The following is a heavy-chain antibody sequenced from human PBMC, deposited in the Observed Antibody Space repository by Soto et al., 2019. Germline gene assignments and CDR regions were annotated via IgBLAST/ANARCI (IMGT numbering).Heavy chain of an antibody. J-gene: IGHJ4*02. Sequence: SETLSLTCTVSGGSISSYYWSWIRQPPGKGLEWIGYIYYSGSTNYNPSLKSRVTISVDTSKNQFSLKLSSVTAADTAVYYCASTYSSGWMELDYWGQGTLVTVSS. V-gene: IGHV4-59*01. CDR1: GGSISSYY. D-gene: IGHD6-19*01. CDR2: IYYSGST. CDR3: ASTYSSGWMELDY.